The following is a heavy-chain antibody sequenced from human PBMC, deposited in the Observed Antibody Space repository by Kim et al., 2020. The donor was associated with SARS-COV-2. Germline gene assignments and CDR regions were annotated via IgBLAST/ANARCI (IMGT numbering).Heavy chain of an antibody. CDR2: IYSGGAT. CDR3: ARDKAGESYYYGMDV. CDR1: GFTVSSNY. Sequence: GGSLRLSCAASGFTVSSNYMSWVRQAPGKGLEWVSVIYSGGATYYADSVKGRFTISRHNSKNTLDLQMNSLRADDTAVYYCARDKAGESYYYGMDVWGQGTTVTVSS. V-gene: IGHV3-53*04. J-gene: IGHJ6*01. D-gene: IGHD3-10*01.